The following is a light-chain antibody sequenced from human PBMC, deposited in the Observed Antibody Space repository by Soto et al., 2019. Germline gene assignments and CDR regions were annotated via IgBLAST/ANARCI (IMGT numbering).Light chain of an antibody. CDR2: GYS. Sequence: QPVLTQPPSVSGAPGQRVTISCTGSSSNIGAGYDVHWYQQLPGTAPKLLIYGYSNRPSGVPGRFSGSKSGTSASLAITGLQSEDEADYFCQSYDSTLGGSIFGGGTKLTVL. CDR3: QSYDSTLGGSI. CDR1: SSNIGAGYD. J-gene: IGLJ2*01. V-gene: IGLV1-40*01.